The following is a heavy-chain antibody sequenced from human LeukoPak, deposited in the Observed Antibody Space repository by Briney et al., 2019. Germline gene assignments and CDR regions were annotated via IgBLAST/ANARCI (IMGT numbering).Heavy chain of an antibody. J-gene: IGHJ6*02. D-gene: IGHD3-3*01. Sequence: GGSLRLSCAASGFTFSSYSMNWVRQAPGKGLEWVSYISSSSSTIYYADSVKGRLTISRDNAKNSLYLQMNSLRAEDTAVYYCARDRVKSGLRFLEWLPPDYTYYGMDVWGQGTTVTVSS. V-gene: IGHV3-48*01. CDR2: ISSSSSTI. CDR1: GFTFSSYS. CDR3: ARDRVKSGLRFLEWLPPDYTYYGMDV.